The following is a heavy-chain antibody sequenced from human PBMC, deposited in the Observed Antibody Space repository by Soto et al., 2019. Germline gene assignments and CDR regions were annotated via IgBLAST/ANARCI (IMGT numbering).Heavy chain of an antibody. D-gene: IGHD4-17*01. CDR1: GGSISSYY. Sequence: QVQLQESGPGLVKPSETLSLTCTVSGGSISSYYWSWIRQPPGKGLELIGYIYYSGSTNYNPSLKSRVIISVDTSKNQFSLKLSSVTAADTAVYYCARRYGASFDYWGQGTLVTVSS. CDR2: IYYSGST. V-gene: IGHV4-59*01. CDR3: ARRYGASFDY. J-gene: IGHJ4*02.